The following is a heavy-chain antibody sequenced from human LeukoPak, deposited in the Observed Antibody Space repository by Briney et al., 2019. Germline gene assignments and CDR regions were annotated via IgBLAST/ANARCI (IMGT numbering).Heavy chain of an antibody. CDR3: ARGGYSYGYGVGYYYGMDV. V-gene: IGHV4-31*03. J-gene: IGHJ6*02. CDR1: GGSINSGGYF. Sequence: SQTLSLTCTVSGGSINSGGYFWSWIRQHPGKGLEWIGYIHYSESTHYNPSLKTRITISVDRSKNEFSLKLSSVTAADTAVYYCARGGYSYGYGVGYYYGMDVWGQGTTVTVSS. D-gene: IGHD5-18*01. CDR2: IHYSEST.